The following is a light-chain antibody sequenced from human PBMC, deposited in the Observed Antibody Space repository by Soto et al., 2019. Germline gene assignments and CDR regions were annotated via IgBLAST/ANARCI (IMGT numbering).Light chain of an antibody. V-gene: IGLV2-23*01. CDR3: CSYASITTWV. Sequence: QSALTQPASVSGSPGQSITISCTGTNSDIGTYNFVSWYQRPPGKAPKVMIYEGSKRPSGVSNRFSGSKSGNTASLTISGLQAEDEADYYCCSYASITTWVFGGGTKLTVL. CDR1: NSDIGTYNF. CDR2: EGS. J-gene: IGLJ3*02.